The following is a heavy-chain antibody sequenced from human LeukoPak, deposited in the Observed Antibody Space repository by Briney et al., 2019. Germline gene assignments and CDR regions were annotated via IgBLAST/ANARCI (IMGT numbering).Heavy chain of an antibody. D-gene: IGHD6-6*01. V-gene: IGHV7-4-1*02. J-gene: IGHJ4*02. CDR2: INTNTGNP. CDR1: GYTFTNYG. CDR3: ARFPLYSSSSYSDY. Sequence: ASVKVSCKPSGYTFTNYGINWVRQAPGQGLEWMGWINTNTGNPTYAQGFTGRFVFSLDTSVSTAYLQISSLKASDTAMYYCARFPLYSSSSYSDYWGQGTLVTVSS.